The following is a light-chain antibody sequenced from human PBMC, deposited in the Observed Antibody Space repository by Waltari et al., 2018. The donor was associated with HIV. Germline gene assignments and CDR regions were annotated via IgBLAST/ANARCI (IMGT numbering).Light chain of an antibody. V-gene: IGKV3-20*01. Sequence: EIVLTQSPGTLSLSPGESATLSCRASQSVSSSDLAWYQQKPGQAPRLLIYGASSRATGIPDRFRGSGSGTDFTLTISRLEPEDFAVYYCQQYGSSPTFGQGTKVEIK. CDR1: QSVSSSD. CDR2: GAS. J-gene: IGKJ1*01. CDR3: QQYGSSPT.